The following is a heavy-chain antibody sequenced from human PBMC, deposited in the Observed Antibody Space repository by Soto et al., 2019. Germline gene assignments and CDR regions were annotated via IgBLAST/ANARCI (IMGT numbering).Heavy chain of an antibody. V-gene: IGHV6-1*01. CDR2: AYYRSKWYR. D-gene: IGHD6-13*01. CDR3: TRAEGLYSSSWFHFDY. Sequence: SQTLSLTCAISGDTVSSNTAAWNWIRQSPSRGLEWLGRAYYRSKWYRDYAVSVESRVTFYPDTTKNQFSLLLYSVTPEDTAVYYCTRAEGLYSSSWFHFDYWGQGTLVTVSS. CDR1: GDTVSSNTAA. J-gene: IGHJ4*02.